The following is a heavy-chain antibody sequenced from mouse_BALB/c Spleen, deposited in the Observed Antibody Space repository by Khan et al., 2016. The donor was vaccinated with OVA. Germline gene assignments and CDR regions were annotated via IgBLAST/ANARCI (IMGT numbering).Heavy chain of an antibody. D-gene: IGHD1-1*01. Sequence: QIQLVQSGPELKKPGETVKISCKASGYTFTDYSMHWVKQAPGKGLKWMGWINTETGEPTYADDFKGRFAFSLETSASTAYLQINNLKNEDTATYFCARIFLYYCGSSPFAYWCQGTLVTVSA. V-gene: IGHV9-2-1*01. J-gene: IGHJ3*01. CDR2: INTETGEP. CDR1: GYTFTDYS. CDR3: ARIFLYYCGSSPFAY.